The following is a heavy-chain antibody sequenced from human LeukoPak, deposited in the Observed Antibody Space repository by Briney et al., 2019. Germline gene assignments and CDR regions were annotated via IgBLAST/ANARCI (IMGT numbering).Heavy chain of an antibody. CDR1: GFSRSTRGVG. V-gene: IGHV2-5*02. Sequence: SGPTLVNSTAALTLTCTFSGFSRSTRGVGVGWIRQSPVKALEWLSVIYWDDDKRYRPSLKSRVTITKDTSKNQVVLIMINLDPVDTATYYCAHRRGGYNWNHGDFDYWGQGTLVTVSS. J-gene: IGHJ4*02. CDR2: IYWDDDK. D-gene: IGHD1-14*01. CDR3: AHRRGGYNWNHGDFDY.